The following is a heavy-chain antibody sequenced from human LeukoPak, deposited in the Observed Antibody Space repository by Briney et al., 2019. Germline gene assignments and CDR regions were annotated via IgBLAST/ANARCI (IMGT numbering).Heavy chain of an antibody. CDR1: GFTFSSYA. CDR2: ISDSGGSR. D-gene: IGHD6-13*01. V-gene: IGHV3-23*01. CDR3: AKGPKKQMVGSRGYYFDF. J-gene: IGHJ4*02. Sequence: GGSLRLSCGASGFTFSSYAMSWVRQAPGKGLEWVSGISDSGGSRHYADSAKGRFTISRDNSKNTLYLQVNSLRAEDTAVYFCAKGPKKQMVGSRGYYFDFWGQGTLVTVSS.